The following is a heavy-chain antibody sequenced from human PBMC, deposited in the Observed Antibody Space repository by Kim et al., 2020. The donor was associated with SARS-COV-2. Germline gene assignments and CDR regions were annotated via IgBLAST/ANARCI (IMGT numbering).Heavy chain of an antibody. J-gene: IGHJ6*02. Sequence: GGSLRLSCAASGFTFSSYDMHWVRQATGKGLEWVSAIGTAGDPYYPDSVKGRFTISRENAKNSLYLQMNSLRAGDTAVYYCARGGRFIGSYYYYYYGMDVWGQGTTVTVSS. D-gene: IGHD1-26*01. CDR1: GFTFSSYD. V-gene: IGHV3-13*05. CDR2: IGTAGDP. CDR3: ARGGRFIGSYYYYYYGMDV.